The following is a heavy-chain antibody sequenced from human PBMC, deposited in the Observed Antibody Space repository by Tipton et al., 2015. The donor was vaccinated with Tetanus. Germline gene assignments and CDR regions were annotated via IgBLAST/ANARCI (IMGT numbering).Heavy chain of an antibody. CDR2: IYYSGST. CDR1: GGSFSGYY. CDR3: VRLVEMTTCFDF. Sequence: GLVKPSETLSLTCTIYGGSFSGYYCSWIRQPPGKGLEWIGYIYYSGSTNYNSSLKSRVTISVDTSKNQFSQKLSSVTAADTAMYYCVRLVEMTTCFDFWGQGTLVTVSS. J-gene: IGHJ4*02. V-gene: IGHV4-59*08. D-gene: IGHD5-24*01.